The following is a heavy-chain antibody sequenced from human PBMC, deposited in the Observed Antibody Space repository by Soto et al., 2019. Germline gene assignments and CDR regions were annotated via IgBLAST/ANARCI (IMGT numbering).Heavy chain of an antibody. Sequence: PSETLSLTCTVSGGSISSYYWSWIRQPPGKGLEWIGYIYYSGSTNYNPSLKSRVTISVDTSKNQFSLKLSSVTAADTAVYYCASLSYYYDSSGYLDYWGQGTLVTVSS. CDR3: ASLSYYYDSSGYLDY. V-gene: IGHV4-59*01. D-gene: IGHD3-22*01. CDR1: GGSISSYY. J-gene: IGHJ4*02. CDR2: IYYSGST.